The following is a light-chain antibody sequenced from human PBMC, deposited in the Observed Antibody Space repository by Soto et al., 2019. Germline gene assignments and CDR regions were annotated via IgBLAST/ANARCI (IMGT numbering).Light chain of an antibody. J-gene: IGKJ4*01. V-gene: IGKV3-15*01. Sequence: IVMTQSPVTLSVSPGERVALSCRASQSVGDNLAWYQKKPGQAPRLLIYAASTRATGIAARFSGSGSGTEFTLTISSLLSEDFAVYYCQQYTEWPLTFGGGTKVEIK. CDR2: AAS. CDR3: QQYTEWPLT. CDR1: QSVGDN.